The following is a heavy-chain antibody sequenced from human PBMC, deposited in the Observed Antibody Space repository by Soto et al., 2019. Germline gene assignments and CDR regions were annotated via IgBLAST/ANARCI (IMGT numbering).Heavy chain of an antibody. J-gene: IGHJ4*02. CDR2: IYHSGST. Sequence: SETLSLTCPVSGCSISSYCLSWIRQPSGKGLEWIGSIYHSGSTNYNPSLKSRLTMSVDTSKNLFSLKLNSMTAADTAVYYCARVVVGTTTLGFDYWGQGALVTSPQ. V-gene: IGHV4-4*07. CDR3: ARVVVGTTTLGFDY. CDR1: GCSISSYC. D-gene: IGHD1-26*01.